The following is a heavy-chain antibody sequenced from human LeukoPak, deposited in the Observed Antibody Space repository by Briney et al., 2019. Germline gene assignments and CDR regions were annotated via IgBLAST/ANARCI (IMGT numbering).Heavy chain of an antibody. J-gene: IGHJ1*01. CDR2: ISSSGHTI. Sequence: GGSLRLSCAASGFTFSTYEMNWVRQAPGKGLEWVSYISSSGHTIYYADSVKGRFTISRDNAKNSLYLQMNSLRAEDTAVYYCARDRYSSSWPPEYFQHWGQGTLVTVSS. V-gene: IGHV3-48*03. CDR1: GFTFSTYE. CDR3: ARDRYSSSWPPEYFQH. D-gene: IGHD6-13*01.